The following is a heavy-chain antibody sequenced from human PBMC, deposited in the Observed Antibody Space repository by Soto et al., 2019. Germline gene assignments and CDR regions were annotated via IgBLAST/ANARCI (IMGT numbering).Heavy chain of an antibody. CDR1: SDSFSKYY. CDR3: ASVTFGGVVLAN. V-gene: IGHV4-59*01. J-gene: IGHJ4*02. D-gene: IGHD3-16*01. Sequence: PXETLSLTCSVSSDSFSKYYWTWIRQPPGEGLEWIGYIYFNGNTNYNPSLKGRVTISIDTSKKQFSLNLSSVTAADTAVYYCASVTFGGVVLANWGQGTLVTVSS. CDR2: IYFNGNT.